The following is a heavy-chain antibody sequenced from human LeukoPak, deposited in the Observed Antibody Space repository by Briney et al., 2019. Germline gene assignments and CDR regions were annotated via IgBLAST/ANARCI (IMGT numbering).Heavy chain of an antibody. Sequence: GASVKVSCKASGGTFSIYAISWVRQAPGQGLEWMGGIIPIFGTANYAQKFQGRVTITADESMSTAYMELSSLRSEDTAVYYCARVLSGYDEEEYYFDYWGQGTLVTVSS. CDR1: GGTFSIYA. V-gene: IGHV1-69*13. CDR3: ARVLSGYDEEEYYFDY. J-gene: IGHJ4*02. D-gene: IGHD5-12*01. CDR2: IIPIFGTA.